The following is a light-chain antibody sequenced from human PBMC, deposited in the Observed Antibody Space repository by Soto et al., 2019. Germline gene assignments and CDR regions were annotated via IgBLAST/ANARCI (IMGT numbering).Light chain of an antibody. CDR1: QDIGKN. V-gene: IGKV1-33*01. CDR3: QHYDNLPSVT. CDR2: DAS. Sequence: DIQMTQSPSSLSVSVGDRVTITCQASQDIGKNLNWYQRKPGKAPKLLIYDASNLETGVPSRFSGSGSGTDFTFTISRLQPEDIATYYCQHYDNLPSVTFGQGTRLEIK. J-gene: IGKJ5*01.